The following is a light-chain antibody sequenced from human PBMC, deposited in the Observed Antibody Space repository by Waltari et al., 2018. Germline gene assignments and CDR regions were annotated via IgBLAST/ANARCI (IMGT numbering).Light chain of an antibody. CDR2: KAS. J-gene: IGKJ1*01. V-gene: IGKV1-5*03. CDR3: HQYNAYPWT. Sequence: DVQMTQSPSTLSASVGDRVTITCRASQTIINWLACYQQKPGKAPTLLIYKASSLQGGVPSRFSGSGSGAEFTLTISSLQPDDFATYYCHQYNAYPWTFGQGTKVEIK. CDR1: QTIINW.